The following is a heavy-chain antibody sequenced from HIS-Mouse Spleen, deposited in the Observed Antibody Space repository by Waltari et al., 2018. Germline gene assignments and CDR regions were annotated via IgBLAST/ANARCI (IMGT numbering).Heavy chain of an antibody. J-gene: IGHJ4*02. D-gene: IGHD5-18*01. CDR3: AKEGRGYSYGYEGFDY. Sequence: LEWVSGISWNSGSIGYADSVKGRFTISRDNAKNSLYLQMNSLRAEDTALYYCAKEGRGYSYGYEGFDYWGQGTLVTVSS. V-gene: IGHV3-9*01. CDR2: ISWNSGSI.